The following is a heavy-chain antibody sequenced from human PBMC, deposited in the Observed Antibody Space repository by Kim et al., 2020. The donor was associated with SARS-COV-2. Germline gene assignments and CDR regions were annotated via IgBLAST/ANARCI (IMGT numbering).Heavy chain of an antibody. V-gene: IGHV2-70*11. CDR2: FDWDDDK. D-gene: IGHD1-7*01. J-gene: IGHJ6*03. CDR1: GFSLFIRGVC. CDR3: ARIRGTGTTRSQSSHYYTDV. Sequence: SGPTLVNPTQTLTLTCPFSGFSLFIRGVCVNWIRQPPGKALEWLARFDWDDDKYYNTSLKTRLTISKDTSKNQVVLTMTNMNPVDTATYSCARIRGTGTTRSQSSHYYTDVWGKGTTVTVSS.